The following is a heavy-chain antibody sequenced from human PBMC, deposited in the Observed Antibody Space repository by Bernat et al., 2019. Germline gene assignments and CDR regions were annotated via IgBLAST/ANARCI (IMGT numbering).Heavy chain of an antibody. CDR3: AKNVGSGWRYYFDY. V-gene: IGHV3-23*04. Sequence: EVQLVESGGSLVQPGGSMRLSCAASGFTFSSYAMSWVRQAPGKGLEWVSFIPGSGGSTYYADYVKGRFTISRDNSKNTLYLQMNSLRAEDTAVYYCAKNVGSGWRYYFDYWGQGTLVTVSS. J-gene: IGHJ4*02. CDR1: GFTFSSYA. D-gene: IGHD6-19*01. CDR2: IPGSGGST.